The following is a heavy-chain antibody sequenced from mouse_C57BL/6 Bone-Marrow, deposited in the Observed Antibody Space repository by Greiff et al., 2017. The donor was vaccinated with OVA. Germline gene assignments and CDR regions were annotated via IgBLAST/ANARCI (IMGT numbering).Heavy chain of an antibody. J-gene: IGHJ3*01. V-gene: IGHV5-17*01. CDR1: GFTFSDYG. D-gene: IGHD5-5*01. CDR2: ISSGSSTI. Sequence: EVKLMESGGGLVKPGGSLKLSCAASGFTFSDYGMHWVRQAPEKGLEWVAYISSGSSTIYYADTVKGRFTISRDNAKNTLFLQMTSLRSEDTAMYYCANSYLFAYWGQGTLVTVSA. CDR3: ANSYLFAY.